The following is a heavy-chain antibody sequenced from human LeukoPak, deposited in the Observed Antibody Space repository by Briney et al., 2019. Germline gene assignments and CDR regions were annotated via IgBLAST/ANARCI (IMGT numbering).Heavy chain of an antibody. CDR1: GFTFSDHA. Sequence: PGGSLRLSCAASGFTFSDHAMHWVRQAPGKGLEWVSAVGIAADTFYPGSVKGRFTISRENAKNSLYLQMNSLRVEDTAVYYCARFTGSYYNVAPRWGQGTLVTVSS. CDR3: ARFTGSYYNVAPR. CDR2: VGIAADT. V-gene: IGHV3-13*01. D-gene: IGHD3-10*01. J-gene: IGHJ4*02.